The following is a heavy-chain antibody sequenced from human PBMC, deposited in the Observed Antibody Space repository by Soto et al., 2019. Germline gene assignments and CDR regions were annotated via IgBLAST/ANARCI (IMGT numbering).Heavy chain of an antibody. Sequence: PSETLSLTCTVSGGSISSYYWSWIRQPPGKGLEWIGYIYYSGSTNYNPSLKSRVTISVDTSKNQFSLKLSSVTAADTAVYYCARHSNHGYFQHWGQGTLVTVSS. CDR1: GGSISSYY. CDR2: IYYSGST. D-gene: IGHD2-8*01. J-gene: IGHJ1*01. CDR3: ARHSNHGYFQH. V-gene: IGHV4-59*01.